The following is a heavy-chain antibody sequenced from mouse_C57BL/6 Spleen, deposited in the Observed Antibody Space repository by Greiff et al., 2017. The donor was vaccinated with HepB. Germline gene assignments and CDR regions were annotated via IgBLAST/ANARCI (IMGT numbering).Heavy chain of an antibody. CDR1: GYTFTDYY. J-gene: IGHJ4*01. CDR2: INPYNGGT. Sequence: EVQLQQSGPVLVKPGASVKMSCKASGYTFTDYYMNWVKQSHGKSLEWIGVINPYNGGTSYNQKFKGKATLTVDKSSSTAYMELNSLTSEDSAVYYCAREGVRKPYYYAMDYWGQGTSVTVSS. D-gene: IGHD2-5*01. V-gene: IGHV1-19*01. CDR3: AREGVRKPYYYAMDY.